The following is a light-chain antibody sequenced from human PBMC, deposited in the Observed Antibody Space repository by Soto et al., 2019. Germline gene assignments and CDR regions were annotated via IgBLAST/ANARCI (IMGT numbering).Light chain of an antibody. CDR3: QQYHTYLT. Sequence: DIQMTQSTSTLSGSVGDRVTITCRASQTISSWLAWYQQKPGIAPKLLIYKASTLKSGVPSRFSGSGSGTEFTLTISSLQPDDFATYHCQQYHTYLTFGGGTKVDI. V-gene: IGKV1-5*03. CDR1: QTISSW. CDR2: KAS. J-gene: IGKJ4*01.